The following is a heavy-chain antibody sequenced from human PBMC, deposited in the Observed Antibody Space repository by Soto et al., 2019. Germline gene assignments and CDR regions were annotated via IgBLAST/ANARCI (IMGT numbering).Heavy chain of an antibody. V-gene: IGHV4-34*01. CDR2: INHSGST. CDR3: ASLKGRHSSGLGYYYYYYMDV. D-gene: IGHD6-19*01. J-gene: IGHJ6*03. CDR1: GGSFSGYY. Sequence: SETLSLTCAVYGGSFSGYYWSWIRQPPGKGLEWIGEINHSGSTNYNPSLKSRVTISVDTSKNQFSLKLSSVTAADTAVYYCASLKGRHSSGLGYYYYYYMDVWGKGTTVTVSS.